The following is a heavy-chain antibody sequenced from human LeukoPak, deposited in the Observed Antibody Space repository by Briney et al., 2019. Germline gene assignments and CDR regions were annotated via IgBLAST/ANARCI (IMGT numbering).Heavy chain of an antibody. Sequence: GGSLRLSCAASGFIFSGYWMHWVRHAPEKGLVWVSRINSDGSITNYADSVKGRFTVSRDNAKSTLYLQMNSLRAEDTAVYYCARGRYCSGGTCYADYWGQGTLVTVSS. V-gene: IGHV3-74*01. D-gene: IGHD2-15*01. CDR2: INSDGSIT. CDR1: GFIFSGYW. CDR3: ARGRYCSGGTCYADY. J-gene: IGHJ4*02.